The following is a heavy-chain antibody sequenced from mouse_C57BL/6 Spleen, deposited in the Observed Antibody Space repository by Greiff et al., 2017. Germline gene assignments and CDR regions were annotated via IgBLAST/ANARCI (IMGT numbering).Heavy chain of an antibody. D-gene: IGHD1-1*01. Sequence: EVHLVESGGGLVKPGGSLKLSCAASGFTFSDYGMHWVRQAPEKGLEWVAYISSGSSTIYYADTVKGRFTISRDNAKNTLFLQMTSLRSEDTAMYYCARNYYGSSHYYAMDYWGQGTSVTVSS. V-gene: IGHV5-17*01. CDR1: GFTFSDYG. CDR3: ARNYYGSSHYYAMDY. J-gene: IGHJ4*01. CDR2: ISSGSSTI.